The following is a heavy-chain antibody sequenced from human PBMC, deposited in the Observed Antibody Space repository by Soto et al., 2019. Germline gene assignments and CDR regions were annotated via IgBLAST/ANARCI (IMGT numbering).Heavy chain of an antibody. Sequence: QLQLQESGPGLVKPSETLSLTCTVSGGSISSSSYYWGWIRQPPGKGLAWIGSIYYSGSTYYNPSLKSRVTISVDTSKNQFSLKLSSVTAADTAVYYCARQPRILTGYFGHFDYWGQGTLVTVSS. CDR3: ARQPRILTGYFGHFDY. CDR1: GGSISSSSYY. V-gene: IGHV4-39*01. D-gene: IGHD3-9*01. CDR2: IYYSGST. J-gene: IGHJ4*02.